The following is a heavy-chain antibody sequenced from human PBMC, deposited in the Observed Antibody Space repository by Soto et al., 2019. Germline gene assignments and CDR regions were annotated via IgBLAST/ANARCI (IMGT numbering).Heavy chain of an antibody. CDR1: GGTFSSYT. D-gene: IGHD3-16*01. V-gene: IGHV1-69*02. CDR3: ARGGTPSAPLDY. J-gene: IGHJ4*02. CDR2: IIPILGIA. Sequence: SVKVSCKASGGTFSSYTISWVRQAPGQGLEWMGRIIPILGIANYAQKFQGRVTITADKSTSTAYMELSSLRSEDTAVYYCARGGTPSAPLDYWGQGTLVTVSS.